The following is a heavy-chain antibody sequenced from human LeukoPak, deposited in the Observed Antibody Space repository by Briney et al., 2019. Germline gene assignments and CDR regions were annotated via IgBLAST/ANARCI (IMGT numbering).Heavy chain of an antibody. CDR1: GFTFSSHW. D-gene: IGHD1-26*01. V-gene: IGHV3-7*01. J-gene: IGHJ4*02. CDR2: IKQDGGEM. CDR3: AREGGTRSPLNY. Sequence: GGSLRLSCAASGFTFSSHWMSWVRQAPGRGLEWVANIKQDGGEMYYVDSVRGRFTISRDNAKNSLYLQMNSLRADDTAVYYCAREGGTRSPLNYWGQGTLVTVSS.